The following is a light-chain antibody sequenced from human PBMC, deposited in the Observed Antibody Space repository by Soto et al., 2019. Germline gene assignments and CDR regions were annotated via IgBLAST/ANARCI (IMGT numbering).Light chain of an antibody. CDR3: QQFYTYSWT. Sequence: DIQMTQSPSTLSASVGDRVTITCRASQSIGRWLAWYQQKPGRAPKLLIYDASTLENGVPSRFNGSGSGTEFTLTISSLQSEDFATFYCQQFYTYSWTFGQGTRVEIK. CDR1: QSIGRW. J-gene: IGKJ1*01. CDR2: DAS. V-gene: IGKV1-5*01.